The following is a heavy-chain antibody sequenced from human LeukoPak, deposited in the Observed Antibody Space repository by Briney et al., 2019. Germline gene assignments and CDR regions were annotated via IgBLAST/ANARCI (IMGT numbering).Heavy chain of an antibody. D-gene: IGHD3-9*01. CDR1: GFTFSTYG. CDR2: ISYDGIKK. J-gene: IGHJ4*02. CDR3: AKELYHHGLFDWLFDY. Sequence: GGSLRLSCAASGFTFSTYGMHWVRQAPGKGLEWVAVISYDGIKKYYADSLKGRFTISRDNSKNTLYLQMNSLRAEDSAVYYCAKELYHHGLFDWLFDYWGQGTLVTVSS. V-gene: IGHV3-30*18.